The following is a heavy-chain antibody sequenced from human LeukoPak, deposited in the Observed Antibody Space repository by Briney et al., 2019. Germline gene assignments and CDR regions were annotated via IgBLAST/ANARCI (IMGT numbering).Heavy chain of an antibody. CDR1: GFTFSSYS. CDR2: ISSSSSYI. V-gene: IGHV3-21*01. CDR3: ARSHCSSTSCRKSWFDP. D-gene: IGHD2-2*01. Sequence: GGSLRLSCAASGFTFSSYSMNWVRQAPGKGLEWVSSISSSSSYIYYADSVKGRFTISRDNAKNSLYLQMNSLRAGDTAVYYCARSHCSSTSCRKSWFDPWGQGTLVTVSS. J-gene: IGHJ5*02.